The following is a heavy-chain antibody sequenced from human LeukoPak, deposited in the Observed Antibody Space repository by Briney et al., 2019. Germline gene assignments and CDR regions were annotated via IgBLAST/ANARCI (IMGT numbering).Heavy chain of an antibody. V-gene: IGHV3-21*01. CDR1: GFTFSSHS. CDR3: VREQARAGSFDY. Sequence: PGGSLRLSCVVSGFTFSSHSVNWVRQAPGKGLEWVLSITTSNYIFYAESVKGRFTISRDNAKNSLYLQMTRLRAEDTAVYYCVREQARAGSFDYWGQGTLVTVSS. CDR2: ITTSNYI. J-gene: IGHJ4*02. D-gene: IGHD6-19*01.